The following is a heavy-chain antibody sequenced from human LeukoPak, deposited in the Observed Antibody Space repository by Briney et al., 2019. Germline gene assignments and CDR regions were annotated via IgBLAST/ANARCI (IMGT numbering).Heavy chain of an antibody. D-gene: IGHD2-2*01. CDR1: GGSISSSSYY. V-gene: IGHV4-39*01. J-gene: IGHJ5*02. Sequence: PSETLSLTCTVSGGSISSSSYYWGWIRQPPGKGLEWIGSIYYSGSTYYNPSLKSRVTISVDTPKNQFSLKLSSVTAADTAVYYCARHLGYCSSTSCYGPLSGFDPWGQGTLVTVSS. CDR3: ARHLGYCSSTSCYGPLSGFDP. CDR2: IYYSGST.